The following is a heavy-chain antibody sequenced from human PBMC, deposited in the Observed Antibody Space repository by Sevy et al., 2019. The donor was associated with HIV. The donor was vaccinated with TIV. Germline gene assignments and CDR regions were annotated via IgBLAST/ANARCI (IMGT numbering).Heavy chain of an antibody. Sequence: GGSLRLSCAASGFTFSNYWMSWVRQAPGKGLEWVANIKRDGSEKYYVASVKGGFTISRDNAKNSLYLQMNSLRAEDTAVYYCARDCSSTSCLWGMDVWGQGTTVTVSS. CDR1: GFTFSNYW. V-gene: IGHV3-7*03. D-gene: IGHD2-2*01. CDR2: IKRDGSEK. J-gene: IGHJ6*02. CDR3: ARDCSSTSCLWGMDV.